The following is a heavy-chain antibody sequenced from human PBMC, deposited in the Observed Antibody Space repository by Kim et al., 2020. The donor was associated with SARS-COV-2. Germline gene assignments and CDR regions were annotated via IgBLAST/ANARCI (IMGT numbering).Heavy chain of an antibody. CDR1: GYSFTSYW. Sequence: GESLKISCKGSGYSFTSYWISWVRQMPGKGLEWMGRIDPSDSYTNYSPSFQGHVTISADKSISTAYLQWSSLKASDTAMYYCARHGAGTAMVDYIDYWGQGTLVTVSS. J-gene: IGHJ4*02. D-gene: IGHD5-18*01. V-gene: IGHV5-10-1*01. CDR2: IDPSDSYT. CDR3: ARHGAGTAMVDYIDY.